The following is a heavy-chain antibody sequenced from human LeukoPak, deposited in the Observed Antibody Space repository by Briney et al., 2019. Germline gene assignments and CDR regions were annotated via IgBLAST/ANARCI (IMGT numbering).Heavy chain of an antibody. V-gene: IGHV4-59*01. D-gene: IGHD5-18*01. CDR2: IYYSGST. CDR3: ARGGYSYGTKDLDWFDP. CDR1: GGSISSYY. Sequence: SETLSLTSTVSGGSISSYYWSWIRQPPGKGLEWIGYIYYSGSTNYNPPLKSRVTISVDTSKNQSSLKLSSVTAADTAVYYCARGGYSYGTKDLDWFDPWGQGTLVTVSS. J-gene: IGHJ5*02.